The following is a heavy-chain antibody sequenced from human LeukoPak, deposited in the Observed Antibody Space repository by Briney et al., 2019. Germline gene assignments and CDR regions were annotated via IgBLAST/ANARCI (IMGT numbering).Heavy chain of an antibody. V-gene: IGHV4-59*12. CDR1: GGSISSYY. CDR2: IYYSGST. Sequence: PSETLSLTCTVSGGSISSYYWSWIRQPPGKGLEWVAYIYYSGSTNYNPSLKSRVTVSVDTSKNQFSLKLSSVTAADTAVYYCAREDIVVVPAAKRRAFDIWGQGTMVTVSS. CDR3: AREDIVVVPAAKRRAFDI. J-gene: IGHJ3*02. D-gene: IGHD2-2*01.